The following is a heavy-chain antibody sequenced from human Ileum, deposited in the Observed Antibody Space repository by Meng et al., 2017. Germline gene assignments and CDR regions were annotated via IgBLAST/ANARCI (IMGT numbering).Heavy chain of an antibody. CDR2: MSPRSDDT. V-gene: IGHV1-8*01. CDR1: GYTFRSLD. D-gene: IGHD5-18*01. J-gene: IGHJ4*02. Sequence: QVQLVQSGAVVKKPGASVKVSCKASGYTFRSLDINWVRQAPGQGLEWMGWMSPRSDDTGYAQKFQGRVTMTRDTSISTAYMELSSLTSEDTAIYYCARGVTAGLDYWGQGTLVTVSS. CDR3: ARGVTAGLDY.